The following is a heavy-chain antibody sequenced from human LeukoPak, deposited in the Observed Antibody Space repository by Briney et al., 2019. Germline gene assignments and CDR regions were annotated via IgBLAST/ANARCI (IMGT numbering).Heavy chain of an antibody. CDR2: INSDGSIT. V-gene: IGHV3-74*01. CDR1: GFTFSTYW. J-gene: IGHJ4*02. CDR3: ARLAWGATTYYFDY. Sequence: GGSLRLSCAASGFTFSTYWMHWVRQVPGKGLVWVSRINSDGSITTYADSVKGRFTISRDNAKNSLYLQMNSLRAEDTAVYYCARLAWGATTYYFDYWGQGTLVTVSS. D-gene: IGHD1-26*01.